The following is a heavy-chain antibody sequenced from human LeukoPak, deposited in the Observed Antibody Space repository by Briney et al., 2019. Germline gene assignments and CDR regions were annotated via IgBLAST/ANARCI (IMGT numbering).Heavy chain of an antibody. Sequence: GGSLRLFCAASGFTFSSYSMNWVRQAPGKGLACVSSNSSSSSYISYADSVQGRFTIPSDHAKNSLYLRMNSLRAEDTAVYYCARARGGYYLSWGQGTLVTVSS. CDR2: NSSSSSYI. J-gene: IGHJ5*02. D-gene: IGHD3-10*01. CDR3: ARARGGYYLS. V-gene: IGHV3-21*01. CDR1: GFTFSSYS.